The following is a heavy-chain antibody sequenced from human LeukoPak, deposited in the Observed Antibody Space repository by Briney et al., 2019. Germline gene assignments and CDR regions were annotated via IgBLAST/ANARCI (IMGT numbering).Heavy chain of an antibody. CDR3: ARVQRSSSPGAASDI. J-gene: IGHJ3*02. D-gene: IGHD6-6*01. V-gene: IGHV3-7*01. Sequence: GGSLRLSCAASGFTFSSYWMSWVRQAPGKGLEWVANIKQDGSEKYYVDSVKGRFTISRDNAKNSLYLQMNSLRAEDAAVYYCARVQRSSSPGAASDIWGQGTMVTVSS. CDR1: GFTFSSYW. CDR2: IKQDGSEK.